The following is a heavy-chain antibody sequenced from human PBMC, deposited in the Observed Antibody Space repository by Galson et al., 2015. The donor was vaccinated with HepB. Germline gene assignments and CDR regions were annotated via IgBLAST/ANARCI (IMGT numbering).Heavy chain of an antibody. Sequence: SVKVSCKASGYTFTSYGITWVRQAPGQGLEWMGWISAYNGNTNYAQMLQGRVTMTTDTSTSTAYMELRSLRSDDTAVYYCARDHRDHWAFDVWGKGTTVTVSS. V-gene: IGHV1-18*01. J-gene: IGHJ6*04. CDR1: GYTFTSYG. CDR2: ISAYNGNT. CDR3: ARDHRDHWAFDV. D-gene: IGHD5-24*01.